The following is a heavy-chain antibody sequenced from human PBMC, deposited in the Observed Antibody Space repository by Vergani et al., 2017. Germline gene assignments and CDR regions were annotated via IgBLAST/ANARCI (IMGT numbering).Heavy chain of an antibody. J-gene: IGHJ4*02. CDR3: ARDRYHGLRLGELSSHFDY. Sequence: QVQLVQSGAEVKKPGASVKVSCKASGYTFTSYYMHWVRQAPGQGLEWMGIINPSGGSTSYAQKFQGRVTMTRDTSTSTVYMELSSLRSEDTAVYYCARDRYHGLRLGELSSHFDYWGQGTLVTVSS. D-gene: IGHD3-16*02. V-gene: IGHV1-46*01. CDR1: GYTFTSYY. CDR2: INPSGGST.